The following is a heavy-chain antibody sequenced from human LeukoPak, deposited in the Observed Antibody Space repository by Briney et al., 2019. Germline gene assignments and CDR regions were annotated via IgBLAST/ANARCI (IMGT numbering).Heavy chain of an antibody. CDR1: GFTFSWFS. D-gene: IGHD2-2*01. CDR2: ISSSSDYI. J-gene: IGHJ4*02. V-gene: IGHV3-21*01. Sequence: KSGGSLRLSCVASGFTFSWFSMNWVRQAPGKGLEWVSSISSSSDYIHYADSLEGRFTISRDNARNSLYLHMDSLRAEDTAVYYCARLYCSTSSCYASDYWGQGTVVTVSS. CDR3: ARLYCSTSSCYASDY.